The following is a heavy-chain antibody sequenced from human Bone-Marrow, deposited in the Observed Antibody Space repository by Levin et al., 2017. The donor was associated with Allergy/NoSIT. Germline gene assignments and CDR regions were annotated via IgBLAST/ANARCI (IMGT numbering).Heavy chain of an antibody. D-gene: IGHD6-19*01. CDR2: IKQDGSEK. V-gene: IGHV3-7*01. CDR3: ARGLSYSSGWYGRGNDY. Sequence: GGSLRLSCAASGFTFSSYWMSWVRQAPGKGLEWVANIKQDGSEKYYVDSVKGRFTISRDNAKNSLYLQMNSLRAEDTAVYYCARGLSYSSGWYGRGNDYWGQGTLVTVSS. CDR1: GFTFSSYW. J-gene: IGHJ4*02.